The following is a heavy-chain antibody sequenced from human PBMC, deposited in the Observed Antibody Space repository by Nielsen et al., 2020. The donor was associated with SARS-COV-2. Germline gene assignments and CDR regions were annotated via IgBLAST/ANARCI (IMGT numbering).Heavy chain of an antibody. D-gene: IGHD3-3*01. CDR2: ISVRAADT. Sequence: GGSLRLSCAASGFTFSDSAMTWVRQAPGQGLEWVSSISVRAADTYYADSVKGRFTISRDNSGNTLYLQMNSLKTEDTAVYYCTSHITISFSTGDDVWGQGTMVTVSS. CDR3: TSHITISFSTGDDV. V-gene: IGHV3-23*01. J-gene: IGHJ3*01. CDR1: GFTFSDSA.